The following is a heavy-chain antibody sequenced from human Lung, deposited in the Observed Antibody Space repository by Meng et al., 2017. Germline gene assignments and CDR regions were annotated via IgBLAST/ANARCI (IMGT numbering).Heavy chain of an antibody. CDR3: ARGPTTMAHDFDY. CDR1: GGSFSDYY. V-gene: IGHV4-34*01. J-gene: IGHJ4*02. Sequence: QAELQQGGAGLLKTSETLSLTCVVSGGSFSDYYWSWIRQPPGKGLEWIGEINHSGSTNYNPSLESRATISVDTSQNNLSLKLSSVTAADSAVYYCARGPTTMAHDFDYWGQGTLVTVSS. CDR2: INHSGST. D-gene: IGHD4-11*01.